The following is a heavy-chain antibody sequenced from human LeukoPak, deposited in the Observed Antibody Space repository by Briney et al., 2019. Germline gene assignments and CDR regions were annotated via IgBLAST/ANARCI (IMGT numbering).Heavy chain of an antibody. D-gene: IGHD2-15*01. V-gene: IGHV1-18*01. CDR1: GYTFTSYD. CDR2: ISAYNGDT. Sequence: GASVKVSCKASGYTFTSYDISWVRQAPGQGLEWMGWISAYNGDTNYAQKVQGRVTMTTDTSTSTVYMEVRSLRSDDTAVYYCARFRSLGYCSGGSCSSYFDYWGQGTLVTVAS. J-gene: IGHJ4*02. CDR3: ARFRSLGYCSGGSCSSYFDY.